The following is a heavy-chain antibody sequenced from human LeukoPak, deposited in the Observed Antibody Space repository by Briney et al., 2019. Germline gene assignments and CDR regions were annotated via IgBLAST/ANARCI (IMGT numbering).Heavy chain of an antibody. CDR1: GFTFDDYA. CDR2: ISWNSGSI. Sequence: GRSLRLSCAASGFTFDDYAMHWVRQAPGKGLEWVSGISWNSGSIGYADSVKGRFTISRDNAKTSLYLQMNSLRAEDTALYYCAKGHDSSGYSGDYWGQGTLVTVSS. V-gene: IGHV3-9*01. J-gene: IGHJ4*02. CDR3: AKGHDSSGYSGDY. D-gene: IGHD3-22*01.